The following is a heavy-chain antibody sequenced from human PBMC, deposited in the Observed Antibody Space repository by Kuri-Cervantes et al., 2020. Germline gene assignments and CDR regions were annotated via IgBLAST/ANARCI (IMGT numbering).Heavy chain of an antibody. CDR3: VRGKNGFDS. D-gene: IGHD2-8*01. Sequence: GESLKISCAVSGFTFSDHYMDWVRQAPEKGLEWLCRSRNKANSYTTEYAASVKGRFAISRDDSKNLLYLQMSSLKTEDTAVYYCVRGKNGFDSWGQGTLVTVSS. CDR1: GFTFSDHY. V-gene: IGHV3-72*01. CDR2: SRNKANSYTT. J-gene: IGHJ4*02.